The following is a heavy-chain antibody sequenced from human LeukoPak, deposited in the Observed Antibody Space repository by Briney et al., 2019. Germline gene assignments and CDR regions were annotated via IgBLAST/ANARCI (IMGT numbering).Heavy chain of an antibody. CDR1: GYTFSNYG. V-gene: IGHV1-18*03. CDR2: ISAYSGYT. D-gene: IGHD5-24*01. Sequence: ASVKVSCKASGYTFSNYGISWVRQAPGQGLEWMGWISAYSGYTSYAQKLQGRVTMTTDTSASTAYMELSSLRSEDMAVYYCARGSYKDDAFDIWGQGTMVTVSS. J-gene: IGHJ3*02. CDR3: ARGSYKDDAFDI.